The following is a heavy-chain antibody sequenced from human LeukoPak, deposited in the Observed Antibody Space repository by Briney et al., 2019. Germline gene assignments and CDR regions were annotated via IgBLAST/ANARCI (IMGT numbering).Heavy chain of an antibody. CDR1: SGSISSYY. J-gene: IGHJ3*02. V-gene: IGHV4-4*07. D-gene: IGHD5-12*01. CDR3: ARDHEDIVATIWGEGLNI. Sequence: SETLSLTCTVSSGSISSYYWSWIRQPAGKGLEWIGHIYTSGSTKYNPSLKGRVTMSVDTSKNQFSLNLSSVTAADTAVYYCARDHEDIVATIWGEGLNIWGQGTVVTVSS. CDR2: IYTSGST.